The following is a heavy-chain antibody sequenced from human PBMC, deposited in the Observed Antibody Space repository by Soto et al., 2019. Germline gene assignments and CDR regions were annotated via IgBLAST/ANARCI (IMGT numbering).Heavy chain of an antibody. CDR3: ARHIFSIVARPMGSDWFYP. CDR2: IYYSGST. CDR1: GGSISSYY. Sequence: SETLSLTFTVSGGSISSYYWSWIRQPPGKGLEWIGYIYYSGSTNYNPSLKSRVTISVDTSKNQFSLKLSSVTAADTAVYYCARHIFSIVARPMGSDWFYPWGQGTLVTVSS. J-gene: IGHJ5*02. V-gene: IGHV4-59*08. D-gene: IGHD6-6*01.